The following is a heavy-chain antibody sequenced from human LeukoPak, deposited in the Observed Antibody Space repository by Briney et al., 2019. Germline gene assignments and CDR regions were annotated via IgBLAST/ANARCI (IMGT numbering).Heavy chain of an antibody. J-gene: IGHJ4*02. CDR2: ISAYNGNT. CDR1: GGTLSGYV. CDR3: ARTSSLGGYYFDY. D-gene: IGHD2-2*01. V-gene: IGHV1-18*01. Sequence: ASVKVSCKASGGTLSGYVISWVRQAPGQGLEWMGWISAYNGNTNYAQKLQGRVTMTTDTSTSTAYMELRSLRSDDTAVYYCARTSSLGGYYFDYWGQGTLVTVSS.